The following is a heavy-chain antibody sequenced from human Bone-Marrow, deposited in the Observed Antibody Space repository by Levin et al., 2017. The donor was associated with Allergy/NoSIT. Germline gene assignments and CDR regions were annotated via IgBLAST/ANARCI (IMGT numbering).Heavy chain of an antibody. CDR1: GYSFTSYW. Sequence: GESLKISCKGSGYSFTSYWISWVRQMPGKGLEWMGRIDPSDSYTNYSPSFQGHVTISADKSISTAYLQWSSPKASDTAMYYCASRYCSGGSCYPDAFDSWGQGTMVTVSS. J-gene: IGHJ3*02. CDR2: IDPSDSYT. CDR3: ASRYCSGGSCYPDAFDS. D-gene: IGHD2-15*01. V-gene: IGHV5-10-1*01.